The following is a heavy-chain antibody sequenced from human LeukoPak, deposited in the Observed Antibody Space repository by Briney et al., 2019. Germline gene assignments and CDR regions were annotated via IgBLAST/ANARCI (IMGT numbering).Heavy chain of an antibody. CDR1: GGTINTYY. CDR2: IYSTGIT. V-gene: IGHV4-4*07. J-gene: IGHJ5*02. Sequence: SETLSLTCTVSGGTINTYYWSWIRQPAGKGLEWIGRIYSTGITTYNPSLKGRVTMSVDTSKNQFSLKLSSVTAADTAVYYCARPQSGLGWFDPWGQGILVTVSS. CDR3: ARPQSGLGWFDP.